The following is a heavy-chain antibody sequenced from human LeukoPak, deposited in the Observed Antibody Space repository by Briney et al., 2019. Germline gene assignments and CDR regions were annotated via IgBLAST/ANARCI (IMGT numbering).Heavy chain of an antibody. D-gene: IGHD3-10*01. Sequence: GGSLRLSCAASGFTFSSYDMHWVRQATGKGLEWVSAIGTAGDTYYPGSVKGRFTISRENAKNSLYLQMNSLRAGDTAVYYCARFLRGSGSYYYDYWGQGTLVTVSS. CDR3: ARFLRGSGSYYYDY. CDR1: GFTFSSYD. CDR2: IGTAGDT. V-gene: IGHV3-13*01. J-gene: IGHJ4*02.